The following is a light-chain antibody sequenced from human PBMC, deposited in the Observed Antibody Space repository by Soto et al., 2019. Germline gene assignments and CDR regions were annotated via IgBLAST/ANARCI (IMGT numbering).Light chain of an antibody. CDR3: QHFASLPYT. CDR1: LDISKQ. V-gene: IGKV1-33*01. Sequence: DIQMAQSPSSLSAFIGDRVTVTCQASLDISKQLNWYRQAPGKAPQLLIYDASNLERGVPSRFSGSGSGTEFTFTINSLQAEDVATYYCQHFASLPYTFGPGTKVEV. J-gene: IGKJ2*01. CDR2: DAS.